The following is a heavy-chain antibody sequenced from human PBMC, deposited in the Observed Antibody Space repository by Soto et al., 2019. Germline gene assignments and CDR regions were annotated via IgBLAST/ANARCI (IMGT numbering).Heavy chain of an antibody. D-gene: IGHD3-22*01. J-gene: IGHJ4*02. CDR3: ARDGDYDSSGSRDY. V-gene: IGHV1-18*01. CDR1: GYTFTNSG. Sequence: ASVKVSCKASGYTFTNSGISWVRQAPGQGLEWMGWISTDNGNTNYAQHLQGRVTMTTDTSTSTAYMELRSLGSDDTAVYYCARDGDYDSSGSRDYWGQGTLVTVSS. CDR2: ISTDNGNT.